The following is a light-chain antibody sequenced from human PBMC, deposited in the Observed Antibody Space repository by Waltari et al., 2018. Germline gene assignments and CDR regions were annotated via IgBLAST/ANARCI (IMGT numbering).Light chain of an antibody. CDR3: QQYYRIPWT. Sequence: DVVMTQSPDPLAGSLGERATIHSTSSPCVIYSSNNKNYLAWYQQKPGQPPKLLIYWASTRESGVPDRFSGSGSGTDFSLTISSLQAEDVAVYYCQQYYRIPWTFGQGTKVEIK. J-gene: IGKJ1*01. CDR2: WAS. CDR1: PCVIYSSNNKNY. V-gene: IGKV4-1*01.